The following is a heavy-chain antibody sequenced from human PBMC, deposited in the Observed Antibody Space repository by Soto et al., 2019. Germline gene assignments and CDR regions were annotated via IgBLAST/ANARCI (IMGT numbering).Heavy chain of an antibody. CDR1: GDSISSINYY. J-gene: IGHJ5*02. CDR2: IYYSGRT. D-gene: IGHD3-10*01. CDR3: ARLYWYYGSGNYFALDWFDP. V-gene: IGHV4-39*01. Sequence: PSETLCLTCTVSGDSISSINYYWGWLRQPPGKGLEWIGSIYYSGRTYYTPSLKSRVTISVDTSKNQFSLKLISVTAADTAVYYCARLYWYYGSGNYFALDWFDPWGQGTLVTVSS.